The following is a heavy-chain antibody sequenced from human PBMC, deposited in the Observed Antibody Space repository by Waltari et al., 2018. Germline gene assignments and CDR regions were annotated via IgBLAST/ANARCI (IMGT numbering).Heavy chain of an antibody. J-gene: IGHJ6*03. Sequence: EVQLLESGGGLVQPGGSLRLSCAASGFTFSTYAMSWVRQAPGKGLVWVSTITGSGGSTYYGDSVKGRFTISRDNSKNTRYLQMNSLRAEDTAVYYCAKHIASRPDYYDYMDVWGKGTTVTVSS. CDR2: ITGSGGST. D-gene: IGHD6-6*01. V-gene: IGHV3-23*01. CDR1: GFTFSTYA. CDR3: AKHIASRPDYYDYMDV.